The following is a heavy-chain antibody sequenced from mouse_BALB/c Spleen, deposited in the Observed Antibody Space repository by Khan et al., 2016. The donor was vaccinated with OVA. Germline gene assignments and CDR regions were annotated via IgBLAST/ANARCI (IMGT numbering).Heavy chain of an antibody. V-gene: IGHV1-7*01. D-gene: IGHD1-1*01. J-gene: IGHJ3*01. CDR1: GYTFTSYW. CDR2: INPSTGYS. Sequence: VQLQQSGAELAKPGASVKMSCKASGYTFTSYWMHWVKQRPGQGLEWIGYINPSTGYSEYNQKFKDKATLTADKSSSTAYMQLSSLTSDGSAVYYCANHGSSSAWFAYWSQGTLVTVSA. CDR3: ANHGSSSAWFAY.